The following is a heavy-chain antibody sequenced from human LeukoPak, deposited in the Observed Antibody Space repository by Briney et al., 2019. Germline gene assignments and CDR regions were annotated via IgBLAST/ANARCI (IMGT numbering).Heavy chain of an antibody. J-gene: IGHJ6*02. CDR3: ATRYGERIYYYYYGMDV. CDR1: GGSISSGGYY. D-gene: IGHD4-17*01. V-gene: IGHV4-31*03. CDR2: IYYSGST. Sequence: SETLSLTCTVSGGSISSGGYYWSWIRQHPGKGLEWLGYIYYSGSTYYNPSLKSRVTISVDTSKNQFSLKLSSVTAADTAVYYCATRYGERIYYYYYGMDVWGQGTTVTVSS.